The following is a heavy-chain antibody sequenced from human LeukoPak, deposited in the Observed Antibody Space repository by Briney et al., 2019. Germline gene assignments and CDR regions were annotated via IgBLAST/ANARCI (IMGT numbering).Heavy chain of an antibody. CDR2: IYSGGST. CDR3: AIGADYCFPN. Sequence: GGSLRLSCADSGFTVSSNYMSWVRQAPGKGLEWVSVIYSGGSTYYADSVKGRFTISRDNSKNTLYLQMNSLRPEDTALYFCAIGADYCFPNWGQGTLVTVSS. D-gene: IGHD2/OR15-2a*01. CDR1: GFTVSSNY. J-gene: IGHJ4*02. V-gene: IGHV3-66*01.